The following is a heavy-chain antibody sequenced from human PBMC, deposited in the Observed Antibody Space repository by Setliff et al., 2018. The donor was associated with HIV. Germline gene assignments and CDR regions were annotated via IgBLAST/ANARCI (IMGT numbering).Heavy chain of an antibody. Sequence: PSETLSLTCAVYGGSFSDYSWTWIRRPPGKGLEWIGEIHHSGRTDYNPSLKSRITISVDTSKNQFSLKLGSVTAADTAVYFCARVTWIQLWLGWFDPWGQGTLVTVSS. CDR3: ARVTWIQLWLGWFDP. CDR1: GGSFSDYS. CDR2: IHHSGRT. J-gene: IGHJ5*02. D-gene: IGHD5-18*01. V-gene: IGHV4-34*09.